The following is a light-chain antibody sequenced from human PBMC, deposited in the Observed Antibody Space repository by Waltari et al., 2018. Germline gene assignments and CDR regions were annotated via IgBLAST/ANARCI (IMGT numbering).Light chain of an antibody. Sequence: DIVMTQSPDSLAVSLGERATINCRSSQSIFHTSYKNNYVAWFQQKRGQPPKLLVSWASARECGVPERFSGSGSGTDFTLTISSLQTEDVATYYCQQYYSSPRTFGQGTKV. CDR1: QSIFHTSYKNNY. CDR3: QQYYSSPRT. J-gene: IGKJ1*01. V-gene: IGKV4-1*01. CDR2: WAS.